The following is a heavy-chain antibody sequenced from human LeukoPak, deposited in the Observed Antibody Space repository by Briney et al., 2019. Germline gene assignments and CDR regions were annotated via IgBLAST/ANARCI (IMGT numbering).Heavy chain of an antibody. CDR2: INHSGST. D-gene: IGHD6-13*01. CDR1: GGSFSGYY. Sequence: SETLSLTCAVYGGSFSGYYWSWIRQPPGKGLEWIGEINHSGSTNYNPSLKSRVTISVDTSKNQFSLKLSSVTAADTAVYYCARGNLHSSSWYPDDYWGQGTLVTVSS. CDR3: ARGNLHSSSWYPDDY. J-gene: IGHJ4*02. V-gene: IGHV4-34*01.